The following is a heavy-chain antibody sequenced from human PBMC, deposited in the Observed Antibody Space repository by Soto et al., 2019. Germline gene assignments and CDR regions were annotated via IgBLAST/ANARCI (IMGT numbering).Heavy chain of an antibody. Sequence: SETLSLTCTVSGGSVSSGSYYWSWIRQPPGKGLEWIGYIYYSGSTNYNPSLKSRVTISVDTSKNQFSLKLSSVTAADTAVYYCARVGPDSSGYYSEDAFDIWGQGTMVTVSS. V-gene: IGHV4-61*01. CDR3: ARVGPDSSGYYSEDAFDI. CDR2: IYYSGST. CDR1: GGSVSSGSYY. J-gene: IGHJ3*02. D-gene: IGHD3-22*01.